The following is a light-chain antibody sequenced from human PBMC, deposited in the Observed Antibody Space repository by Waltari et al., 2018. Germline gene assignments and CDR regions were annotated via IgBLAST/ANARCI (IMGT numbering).Light chain of an antibody. Sequence: QSVLTQPPSASGTPGQRVTISCSGSSSNIGSNTVNWYQQLPGPAPKLLFHINNQRPSGVPDRFSGSKAGTSAALAISGLQSEDKADYYCAAGDDSLNGLVVFGGGTKLTVL. CDR3: AAGDDSLNGLVV. J-gene: IGLJ2*01. CDR2: INN. CDR1: SSNIGSNT. V-gene: IGLV1-44*01.